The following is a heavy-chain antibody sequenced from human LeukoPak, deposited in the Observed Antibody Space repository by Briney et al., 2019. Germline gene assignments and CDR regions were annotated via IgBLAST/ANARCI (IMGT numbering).Heavy chain of an antibody. Sequence: GGSLRLSCAASGFTFSSYAMSWVRQAPGKGLEWVGRIKSKTDGGTTDYAAPVKGRFTISRDNSKNTLYLQMNSLRAEDTAVYYCARVDDYGGNFDYWGQGTLVTVSS. V-gene: IGHV3-15*01. D-gene: IGHD4-23*01. J-gene: IGHJ4*02. CDR1: GFTFSSYA. CDR3: ARVDDYGGNFDY. CDR2: IKSKTDGGTT.